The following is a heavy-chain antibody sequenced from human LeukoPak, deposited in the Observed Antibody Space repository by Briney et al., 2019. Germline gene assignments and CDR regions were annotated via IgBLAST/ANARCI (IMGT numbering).Heavy chain of an antibody. Sequence: PGGSLRLSCAASGFTFSDYGMDWVRQAPGRGLERVAFIRYSGSNQYYADSVKGRFTISRDNSKNTLYLQMNSLRPEDTAVYYCARGYSNAFDIWGQGTMVTVSS. D-gene: IGHD2-15*01. CDR1: GFTFSDYG. V-gene: IGHV3-30*02. CDR2: IRYSGSNQ. J-gene: IGHJ3*02. CDR3: ARGYSNAFDI.